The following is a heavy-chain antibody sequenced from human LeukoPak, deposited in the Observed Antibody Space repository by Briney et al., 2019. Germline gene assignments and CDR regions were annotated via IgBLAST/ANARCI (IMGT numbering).Heavy chain of an antibody. Sequence: PGGSLRLSCSASGFTFSSYGMHWVRQAPGKGLEWVAVIWYDGSNKYYADSVKGRFTISRDDSKNTLYLQMNSLRAEDTAVYYCAKDEWQVWGQGTLVTVSS. CDR3: AKDEWQV. V-gene: IGHV3-30*02. J-gene: IGHJ4*02. CDR2: IWYDGSNK. CDR1: GFTFSSYG. D-gene: IGHD2-8*01.